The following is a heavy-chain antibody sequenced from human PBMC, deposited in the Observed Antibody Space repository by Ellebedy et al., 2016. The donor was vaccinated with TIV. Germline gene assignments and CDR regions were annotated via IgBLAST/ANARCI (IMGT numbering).Heavy chain of an antibody. CDR1: GFPFSDDY. Sequence: GESLKISCAASGFPFSDDYMSWIRQAPGKGLEWVSYISSSGSTIYYADSVKGRFTIYRDNAKNSLYLQMNSLRAEDTAVYYCAREGDTAMVHGMDVWGQGTTVTVSS. J-gene: IGHJ6*02. V-gene: IGHV3-11*01. D-gene: IGHD5-18*01. CDR3: AREGDTAMVHGMDV. CDR2: ISSSGSTI.